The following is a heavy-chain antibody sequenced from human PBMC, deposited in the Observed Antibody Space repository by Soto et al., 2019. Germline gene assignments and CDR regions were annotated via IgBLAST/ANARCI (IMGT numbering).Heavy chain of an antibody. CDR3: ARDRRRGHHYYYGMDV. D-gene: IGHD3-10*01. J-gene: IGHJ6*02. V-gene: IGHV4-61*01. CDR2: IYYSGST. CDR1: GGSVSSGSYY. Sequence: PSETLSLTCTVSGGSVSSGSYYWSWIRQPPGKGLEWIGYIYYSGSTNYNPSPKSRVTISVDTSKNQFSLKLSSVTAADTAVYYCARDRRRGHHYYYGMDVWGQGTTVTVSS.